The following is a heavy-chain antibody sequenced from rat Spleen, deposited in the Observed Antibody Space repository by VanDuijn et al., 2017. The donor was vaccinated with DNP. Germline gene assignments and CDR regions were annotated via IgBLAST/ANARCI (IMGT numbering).Heavy chain of an antibody. D-gene: IGHD1-7*01. V-gene: IGHV5-20*01. CDR3: ARALWVSWYFDF. J-gene: IGHJ1*01. CDR1: GFSFSGFY. CDR2: IGSDGYAP. Sequence: EVQLVESGGGLVQPGRSLKLSCAASGFSFSGFYMAWVRQAPTKGLEWVAYIGSDGYAPYYGDSVKGRFTVSRDNAKSSLYLQMNSLKSEDTATYYCARALWVSWYFDFWGPGTMVTVSS.